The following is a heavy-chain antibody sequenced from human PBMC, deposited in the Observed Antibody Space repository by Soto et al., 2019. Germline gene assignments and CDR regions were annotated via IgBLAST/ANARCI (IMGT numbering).Heavy chain of an antibody. CDR2: IYYSENT. J-gene: IGHJ5*02. D-gene: IGHD4-17*01. CDR1: GVSISSGDYY. Sequence: SETLSLTCTVSGVSISSGDYYWSWIRQTPGKGLEWIGYIYYSENTYYNPSLKSRVAISGDTSKNQFSLRMTSVTAADTAVYYCARAPYGDYAIWFDPWGQGTLVTVSS. CDR3: ARAPYGDYAIWFDP. V-gene: IGHV4-30-4*01.